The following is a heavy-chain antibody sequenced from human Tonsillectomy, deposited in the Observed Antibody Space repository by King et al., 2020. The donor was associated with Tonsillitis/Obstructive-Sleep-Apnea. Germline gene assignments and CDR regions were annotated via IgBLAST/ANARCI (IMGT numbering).Heavy chain of an antibody. D-gene: IGHD2-15*01. CDR2: INHSGST. V-gene: IGHV4-34*01. J-gene: IGHJ4*02. Sequence: VQLQQWGAGLLKPSETLSLPCAVYGGSFSGYYWSWIRQPPGKGLEWIGEINHSGSTNYNPSLKSRVTISADTSKNQFSLKLSSVTAADTAVYYCARESIVVVVAASYFDYWGQGTLVTVSS. CDR3: ARESIVVVVAASYFDY. CDR1: GGSFSGYY.